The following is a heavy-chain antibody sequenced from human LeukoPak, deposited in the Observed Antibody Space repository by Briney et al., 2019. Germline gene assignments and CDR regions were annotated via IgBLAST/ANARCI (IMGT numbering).Heavy chain of an antibody. CDR1: GFTFSSYA. Sequence: GGSLRLSCAASGFTFSSYAMHWVRQAPGKGLEWVAVISYDGSNKYYADSVKGRFTISRDNSKNTLYLQMNSLRAEDTAVYYCARESRCGSGWYCRYYYGMDVWGQGTTVTVSS. J-gene: IGHJ6*02. V-gene: IGHV3-30-3*01. D-gene: IGHD6-19*01. CDR3: ARESRCGSGWYCRYYYGMDV. CDR2: ISYDGSNK.